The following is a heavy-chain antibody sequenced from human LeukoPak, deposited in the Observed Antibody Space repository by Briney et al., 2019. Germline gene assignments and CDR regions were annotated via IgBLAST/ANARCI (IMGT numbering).Heavy chain of an antibody. CDR2: IYHSGST. D-gene: IGHD5-12*01. Sequence: SETLSLTCTVSGYSITSGYYWGWIRQPPGKGLEWIGSIYHSGSTNYNPSLKSRVTISVDTSKNQFSLKLSSVTAADTAVYYCARRMRYSGYDYPFDYWGQGTLVTVSS. J-gene: IGHJ4*02. V-gene: IGHV4-38-2*02. CDR3: ARRMRYSGYDYPFDY. CDR1: GYSITSGYY.